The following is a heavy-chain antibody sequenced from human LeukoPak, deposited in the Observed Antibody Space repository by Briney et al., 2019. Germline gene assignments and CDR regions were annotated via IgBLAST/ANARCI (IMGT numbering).Heavy chain of an antibody. V-gene: IGHV1-2*02. CDR1: GYTFTGYY. CDR2: INPNSGGT. CDR3: ARDLDSSGYYSYFDY. Sequence: ASVKVSCKASGYTFTGYYVHWVRQAPGQGLEWMGWINPNSGGTNYAQKFQGRVTMTRDTSISTAYMELSRLRSDDTAVYYCARDLDSSGYYSYFDYWGQGTLVTVSS. D-gene: IGHD3-22*01. J-gene: IGHJ4*02.